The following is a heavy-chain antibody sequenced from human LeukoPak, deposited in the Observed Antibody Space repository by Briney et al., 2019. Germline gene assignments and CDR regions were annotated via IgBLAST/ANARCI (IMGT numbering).Heavy chain of an antibody. J-gene: IGHJ2*01. CDR1: GFTFSSYA. V-gene: IGHV3-23*01. D-gene: IGHD6-19*01. CDR3: AKSLAVAGHCWYFDL. Sequence: GGSLRLSCAASGFTFSSYAMSWVRQAPGKGLEWVSAISGSGGSTYYADSVKGRFTISRDNSKNTLYLQMNSLRAEDTAVYYCAKSLAVAGHCWYFDLWGRGTLVTVSS. CDR2: ISGSGGST.